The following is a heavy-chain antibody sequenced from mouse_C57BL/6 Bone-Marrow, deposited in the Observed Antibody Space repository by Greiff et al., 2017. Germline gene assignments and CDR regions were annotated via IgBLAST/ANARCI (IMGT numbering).Heavy chain of an antibody. CDR1: GYTFTEYT. J-gene: IGHJ4*01. CDR3: ARHSLYYYGSRGYYAMDY. Sequence: VQLQQSGAELVKPRASVKLSCKASGYTFTEYTIHWVKQRSGQGLEWIGWFYPGSGSIKYNEKFKDKATLTADKSSSTVYMELSRLTSEDSAVYFCARHSLYYYGSRGYYAMDYWGQGTSVTVSS. CDR2: FYPGSGSI. V-gene: IGHV1-62-2*01. D-gene: IGHD1-1*01.